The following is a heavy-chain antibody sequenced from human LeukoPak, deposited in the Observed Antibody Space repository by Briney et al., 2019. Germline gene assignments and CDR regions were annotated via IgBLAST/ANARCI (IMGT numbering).Heavy chain of an antibody. Sequence: PSETLSLTCSVSGASISTYYWSWIRQPTGKGLEWIGYIYYSGSTKYNPSLKSRVTISVDTSKNQFSLKLSSVTAADTAVYYCARGGRSNWFDPWGQGTLVTVSS. V-gene: IGHV4-59*01. CDR1: GASISTYY. CDR3: ARGGRSNWFDP. J-gene: IGHJ5*02. CDR2: IYYSGST. D-gene: IGHD3-16*01.